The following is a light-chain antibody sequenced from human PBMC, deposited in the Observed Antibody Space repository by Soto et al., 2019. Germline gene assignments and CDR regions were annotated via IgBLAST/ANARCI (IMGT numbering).Light chain of an antibody. CDR3: QKYYTAPVT. Sequence: DIQMTQSPSSLSASVGDRVTITCRASQGIGNYLAWYQQKPGKVPKNLIYDASTLQSGVPSRFSGSRSGTDFTLTISSLQAEGVATYYLQKYYTAPVTFGQGTKVEIK. J-gene: IGKJ1*01. CDR2: DAS. CDR1: QGIGNY. V-gene: IGKV1-27*01.